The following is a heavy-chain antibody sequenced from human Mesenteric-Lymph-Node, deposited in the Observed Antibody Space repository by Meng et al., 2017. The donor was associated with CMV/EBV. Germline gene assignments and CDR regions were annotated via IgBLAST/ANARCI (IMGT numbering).Heavy chain of an antibody. Sequence: GKSLKISCAASGFTFSSYGMHWVRQAPGKGLEWVAFIRYDGSNKHYADSVKGRFTISRDNSKNTLYLQMNSLRAEDTAVHYCAKVGIGWWGVDYWGQGTLVTVSS. D-gene: IGHD2-8*02. V-gene: IGHV3-30*02. CDR2: IRYDGSNK. CDR1: GFTFSSYG. J-gene: IGHJ4*02. CDR3: AKVGIGWWGVDY.